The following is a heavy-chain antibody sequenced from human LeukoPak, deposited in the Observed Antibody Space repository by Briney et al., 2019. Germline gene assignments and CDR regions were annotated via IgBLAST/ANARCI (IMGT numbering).Heavy chain of an antibody. Sequence: ESGPTLVEPTQTLTLTCTFSGISLTTSGVGVGWIRQSSGKALEWLAVIYWDDDKRYSPSLKSRLTITKDTSKNQVVLTMTNMDPVDTATYYCAHSDVVPGLDYWGQGTLVTVSS. CDR1: GISLTTSGVG. V-gene: IGHV2-5*02. CDR2: IYWDDDK. D-gene: IGHD2-15*01. CDR3: AHSDVVPGLDY. J-gene: IGHJ4*02.